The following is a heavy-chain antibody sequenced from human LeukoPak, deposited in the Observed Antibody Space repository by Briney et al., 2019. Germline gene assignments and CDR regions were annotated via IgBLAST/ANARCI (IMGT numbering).Heavy chain of an antibody. J-gene: IGHJ4*02. Sequence: GGSLGLSCAASGFTFTNFWMSWVRQAPGKGLEWVANIKIDGSEKNYVDSVKGRFTISRDDVKKSLYLQMNSLREEDTAMYYCARDRTMARGVGTSDYWGQGTLVTVSS. V-gene: IGHV3-7*01. CDR3: ARDRTMARGVGTSDY. CDR1: GFTFTNFW. CDR2: IKIDGSEK. D-gene: IGHD3-10*01.